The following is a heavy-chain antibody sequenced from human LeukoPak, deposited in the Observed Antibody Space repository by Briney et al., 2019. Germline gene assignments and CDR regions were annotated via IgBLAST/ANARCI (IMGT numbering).Heavy chain of an antibody. Sequence: GGSLRLSCEASGFTFTTYGMTWVRQTPGEGLEWVSSISTRDTFINYADSVKGRFTISRDNAKNSLFLQMTSLRAEDTAMYYCARWKPRSDALDVWGKGTMVTVSS. CDR1: GFTFTTYG. D-gene: IGHD1-1*01. J-gene: IGHJ3*01. CDR3: ARWKPRSDALDV. CDR2: ISTRDTFI. V-gene: IGHV3-21*01.